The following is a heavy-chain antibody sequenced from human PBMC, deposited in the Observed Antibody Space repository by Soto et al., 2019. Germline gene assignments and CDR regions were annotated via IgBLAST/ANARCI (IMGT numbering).Heavy chain of an antibody. CDR2: ISSSGSYI. J-gene: IGHJ6*02. CDR1: GFTFSTYS. V-gene: IGHV3-21*01. D-gene: IGHD3-22*01. Sequence: EVQLVESGGGLVKPGGSLRLSCAASGFTFSTYSMNWVRQAPGKGLEWVSSISSSGSYIYYADSVKGRFTISRDNAKNSLYLQMNSLRAEDTAVYYCARYDSSGYYWPYYYYGMDLWGQGTTVTVSS. CDR3: ARYDSSGYYWPYYYYGMDL.